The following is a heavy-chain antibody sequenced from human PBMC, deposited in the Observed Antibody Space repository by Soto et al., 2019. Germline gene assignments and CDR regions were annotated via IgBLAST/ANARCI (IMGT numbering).Heavy chain of an antibody. CDR2: LSYDGSNK. D-gene: IGHD2-2*01. CDR1: GFTFSTYA. J-gene: IGHJ6*02. V-gene: IGHV3-30*03. Sequence: QVQLVESGGGVVQPGRSLRLSCAASGFTFSTYAMHWVRQAPGKGLEWVAVLSYDGSNKYYADSVKGRFTISRDNSKNTLYLQMNSRRAEDTAVYYCARVVPAAMYYYYRMDVWGQGTTVTVSS. CDR3: ARVVPAAMYYYYRMDV.